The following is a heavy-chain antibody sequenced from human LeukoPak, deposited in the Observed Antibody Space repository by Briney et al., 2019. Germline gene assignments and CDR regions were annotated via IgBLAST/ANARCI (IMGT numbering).Heavy chain of an antibody. D-gene: IGHD5-24*01. J-gene: IGHJ6*02. Sequence: SVKVSCKASGGTFSSYAISWVRQAPGQGLEWMGRIIPIFRIANYAQKIQGRVTITADKSTSTAYMELSSLRSEDTAVYYCARDLTRDGYNHDIRYGMDVWGQGTTVTVSS. CDR1: GGTFSSYA. V-gene: IGHV1-69*04. CDR3: ARDLTRDGYNHDIRYGMDV. CDR2: IIPIFRIA.